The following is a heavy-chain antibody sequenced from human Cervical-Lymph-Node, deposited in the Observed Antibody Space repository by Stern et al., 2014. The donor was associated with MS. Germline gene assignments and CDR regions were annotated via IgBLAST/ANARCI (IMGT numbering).Heavy chain of an antibody. J-gene: IGHJ3*02. Sequence: QVQLVESGSELKKPGASVKLSCKASGYTFTTYPMNWVRQVPGQGLEWMGWIRTSTGDPTYAQDFTGRFVFSLDTSVSTAYLHISSLRPEDTALYYCARGGLLPGFIDIWGQGTMVTVSS. CDR2: IRTSTGDP. D-gene: IGHD2-2*01. V-gene: IGHV7-4-1*02. CDR3: ARGGLLPGFIDI. CDR1: GYTFTTYP.